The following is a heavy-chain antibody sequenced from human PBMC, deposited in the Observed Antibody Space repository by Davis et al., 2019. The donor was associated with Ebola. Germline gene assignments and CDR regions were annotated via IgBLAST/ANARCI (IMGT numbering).Heavy chain of an antibody. CDR2: IYHSGST. CDR3: AREIGGIADY. V-gene: IGHV4-34*01. CDR1: GGSFSGYS. J-gene: IGHJ4*02. D-gene: IGHD6-13*01. Sequence: SETLSLTCAVSGGSFSGYSWSWIRRPPGKGLEWIGEIYHSGSTNYNPSLKSRVTISVDKSKNQFSLKLSSVTAADTAVYYCAREIGGIADYWGQGTLVTVSS.